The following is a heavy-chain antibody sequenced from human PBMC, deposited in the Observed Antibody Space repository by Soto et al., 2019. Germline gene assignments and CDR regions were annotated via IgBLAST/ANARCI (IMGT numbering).Heavy chain of an antibody. D-gene: IGHD2-2*01. CDR1: GGSISSGDYY. CDR2: IYYSGST. J-gene: IGHJ4*02. V-gene: IGHV4-30-4*01. Sequence: ASETLSLTCTVSGGSISSGDYYWSWIRQPPGKGLEWIGYIYYSGSTYYNPSLKSRVTISVDTSKNQFSLKLSSVTAADTAVYYCAREGLRDIVVVPATWGQGTLVTVSS. CDR3: AREGLRDIVVVPAT.